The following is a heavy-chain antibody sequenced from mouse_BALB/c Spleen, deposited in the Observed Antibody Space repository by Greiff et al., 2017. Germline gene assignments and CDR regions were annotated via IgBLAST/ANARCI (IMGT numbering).Heavy chain of an antibody. CDR3: ARNLLRAAMDY. J-gene: IGHJ4*01. Sequence: QVQLKQSGAELVRPGVSVKISCKGSGYTFTDYAMHWVKQSHAKSLEWIGVISTYYGDASYNQKFKGKATMTVDKSSSTAYMELARLTSEDSAIYYCARNLLRAAMDYWGQGTSVTVSS. D-gene: IGHD2-1*01. CDR1: GYTFTDYA. V-gene: IGHV1S137*01. CDR2: ISTYYGDA.